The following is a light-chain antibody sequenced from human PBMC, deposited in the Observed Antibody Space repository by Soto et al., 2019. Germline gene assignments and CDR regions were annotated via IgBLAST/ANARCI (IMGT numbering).Light chain of an antibody. CDR3: QQYNNWPPIT. J-gene: IGKJ5*01. CDR2: RAS. CDR1: QSVSSN. Sequence: ETVMTQSPDTLSLSPGESATLSCRASQSVSSNLAWYQWRPGQAPRLLIYRASTRAPGIPARFSGSGSGTEFTLTISSLQSEDFTVYYWQQYNNWPPITFGQGTRLEIK. V-gene: IGKV3-15*01.